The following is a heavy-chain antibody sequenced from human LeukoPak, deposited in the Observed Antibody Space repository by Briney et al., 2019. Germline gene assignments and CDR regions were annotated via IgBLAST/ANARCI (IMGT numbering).Heavy chain of an antibody. V-gene: IGHV1-8*01. D-gene: IGHD3-3*01. Sequence: ASVKVSCKASGYTFTSYDINWVRQATGQGLEWMGWMNPNSGNTGYAQKFQGRVTMTRNTSISTAYMELSSLRSEDTAVYYCARAFTISRKAKRNNWFDPRGQGTLVTVSS. CDR1: GYTFTSYD. CDR3: ARAFTISRKAKRNNWFDP. J-gene: IGHJ5*02. CDR2: MNPNSGNT.